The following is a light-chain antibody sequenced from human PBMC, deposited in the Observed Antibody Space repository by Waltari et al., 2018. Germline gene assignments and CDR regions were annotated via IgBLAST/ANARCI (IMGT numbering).Light chain of an antibody. CDR2: YND. CDR3: ATWDDSLDGWV. V-gene: IGLV1-44*01. Sequence: QSVLTQPPSASGTPGQRVTISCSGGGFNIGSSAVASYQHVPGTAPKLLIYYNDQRPSGVPDRFSASKSGTSASLAISNLQSEDEADYYCATWDDSLDGWVFGGGTELTVL. CDR1: GFNIGSSA. J-gene: IGLJ3*02.